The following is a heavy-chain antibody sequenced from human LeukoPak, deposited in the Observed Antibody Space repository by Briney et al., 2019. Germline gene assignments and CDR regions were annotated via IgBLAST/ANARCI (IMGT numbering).Heavy chain of an antibody. CDR1: GYSISSGYY. CDR3: ARGVRGSTSWNSYYNYFYLDV. V-gene: IGHV4-38-2*02. D-gene: IGHD1-7*01. Sequence: SETLSLTCTVSGYSISSGYYWGWIRQPPGKGLEWIGSIFHSGSTYYNPSLKSRVTISVDTSKNQFSLKLSSVTVADTAVYYCARGVRGSTSWNSYYNYFYLDVWGKGTTVTVSS. CDR2: IFHSGST. J-gene: IGHJ6*03.